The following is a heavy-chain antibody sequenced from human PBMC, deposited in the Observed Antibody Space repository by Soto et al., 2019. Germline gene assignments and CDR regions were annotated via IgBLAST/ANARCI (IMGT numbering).Heavy chain of an antibody. V-gene: IGHV1-46*01. J-gene: IGHJ6*02. CDR3: ARGAAYCSSTSCYPRVGYYYYGMAV. CDR1: GYTFTSYY. D-gene: IGHD2-2*01. CDR2: INPSGGST. Sequence: ASVKVSCKASGYTFTSYYMHWVRQAPGQGLEWMGIINPSGGSTSYAQKFQGRVTMTRDTSTSTVYMELSSLRSEDTAVYYCARGAAYCSSTSCYPRVGYYYYGMAVWGQGTTVTVSS.